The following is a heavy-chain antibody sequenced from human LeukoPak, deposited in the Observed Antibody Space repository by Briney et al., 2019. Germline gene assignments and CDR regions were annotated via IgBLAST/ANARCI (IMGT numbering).Heavy chain of an antibody. J-gene: IGHJ4*02. Sequence: GESPKISCKGSGYSFTSYWIGWVRQMPGKGLEWMGSIYHGDSDTRYSPSFQGQVTISAERSISTAYLQWSSLQAPDTAMYYCARPRTLVRGTIGYYFDYWGQGTLVTVSS. V-gene: IGHV5-51*01. D-gene: IGHD3-10*01. CDR3: ARPRTLVRGTIGYYFDY. CDR1: GYSFTSYW. CDR2: IYHGDSDT.